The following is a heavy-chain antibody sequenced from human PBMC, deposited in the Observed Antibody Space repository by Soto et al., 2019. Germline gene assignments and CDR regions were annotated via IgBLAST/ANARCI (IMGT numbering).Heavy chain of an antibody. CDR3: ARDLDYYDSSGYYNY. Sequence: VASVKVSCKASGGIFTRYDIRWVRQAPGQGLEWMGAIIPIFGTANYAQKFQDRVTITADASTSTAYMELSSLRSEDTAIYYCARDLDYYDSSGYYNYWGQGTLVTVSS. CDR2: IIPIFGTA. CDR1: GGIFTRYD. J-gene: IGHJ4*02. V-gene: IGHV1-69*13. D-gene: IGHD3-22*01.